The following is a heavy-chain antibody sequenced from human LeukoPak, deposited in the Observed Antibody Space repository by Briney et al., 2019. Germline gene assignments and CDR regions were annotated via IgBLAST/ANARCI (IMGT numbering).Heavy chain of an antibody. CDR2: IIPIFGTA. V-gene: IGHV1-69*13. Sequence: SVKVSCKPSGGTFSSYAISWVRQAPGQGLEWMGGIIPIFGTANYAQKFQGRVTITADESTSTAYMELSSLRSEDTAVYYCATGGFLPSYYYYYGMDVWGQGTTVTVSS. D-gene: IGHD3-16*01. J-gene: IGHJ6*02. CDR1: GGTFSSYA. CDR3: ATGGFLPSYYYYYGMDV.